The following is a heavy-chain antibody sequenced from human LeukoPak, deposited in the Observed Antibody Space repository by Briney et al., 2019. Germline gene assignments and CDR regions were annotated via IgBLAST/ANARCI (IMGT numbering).Heavy chain of an antibody. Sequence: SESLSLACAVSGVSITTTDFDSAWIRHPPGQGFEWIATISSSGKAYYYPSPMSRVTISVDTSKNQFSLDVTSVTAADTGLFYCARFKGGTGFDYWGRGILVIVS. CDR3: ARFKGGTGFDY. V-gene: IGHV4-39*01. D-gene: IGHD1-26*01. CDR1: GVSITTTDFD. J-gene: IGHJ4*02. CDR2: ISSSGKA.